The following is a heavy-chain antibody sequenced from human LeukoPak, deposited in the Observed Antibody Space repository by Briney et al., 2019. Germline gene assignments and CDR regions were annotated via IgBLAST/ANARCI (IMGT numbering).Heavy chain of an antibody. CDR1: GFTFSRDW. CDR2: INQDGSGR. CDR3: VRGIDY. V-gene: IGHV3-7*05. Sequence: GVSLRLSCAVSGFTFSRDWMSWVRQAPGKGLEWVATINQDGSGRDYVDSVKGRFTISRDNAKNSLFLQMNNLRAEDAASYYCVRGIDYWGQGTLVTVSS. J-gene: IGHJ4*02.